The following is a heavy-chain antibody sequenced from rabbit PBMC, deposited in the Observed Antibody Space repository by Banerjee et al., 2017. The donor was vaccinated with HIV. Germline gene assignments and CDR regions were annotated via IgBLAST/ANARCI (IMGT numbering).Heavy chain of an antibody. J-gene: IGHJ4*01. CDR1: GFSFSSGYD. V-gene: IGHV1S40*01. CDR2: IYTIRGST. Sequence: QSLEESGGDLVKPGASLTLTCIASGFSFSSGYDMCWVRQAPGKGLEWIACIYTIRGSTWYASWAKGRFTISKISSTTVTLQMTSLTAADTATYFCARAYGGSSPYYYFDMRGQGTLVTVS. CDR3: ARAYGGSSPYYYFDM. D-gene: IGHD8-1*01.